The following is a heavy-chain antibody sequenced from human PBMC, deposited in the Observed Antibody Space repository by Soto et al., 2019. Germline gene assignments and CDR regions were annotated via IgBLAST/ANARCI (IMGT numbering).Heavy chain of an antibody. D-gene: IGHD5-18*01. J-gene: IGHJ6*02. CDR2: VIPLFDTA. CDR3: ATGGHNDGYNFYHGMDV. Sequence: QVQVVQSGAEVKKPGSSVKVSCKVSGGIFTNNAISWVRQAPGPGLEWVGGVIPLFDTAYYAQIFRGRLRIHAEGATTTAYTELSGLTSADTAVYFCATGGHNDGYNFYHGMDVWGQGTTVTVS. CDR1: GGIFTNNA. V-gene: IGHV1-69*01.